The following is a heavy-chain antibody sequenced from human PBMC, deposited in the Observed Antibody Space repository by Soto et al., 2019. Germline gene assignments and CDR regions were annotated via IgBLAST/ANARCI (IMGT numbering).Heavy chain of an antibody. J-gene: IGHJ3*02. D-gene: IGHD3-22*01. V-gene: IGHV1-18*04. CDR2: ISAYNGNT. CDR1: GYTFTSYG. CDR3: ARAADPYYYDSSGKGGYAFDI. Sequence: ASVKVSCKASGYTFTSYGISWVRQAPVRGLEWMGWISAYNGNTNYAQKLQGRVTMTTDTSTSTAYMELRSLRSDDTAVYYCARAADPYYYDSSGKGGYAFDIWGQGTMVTVSS.